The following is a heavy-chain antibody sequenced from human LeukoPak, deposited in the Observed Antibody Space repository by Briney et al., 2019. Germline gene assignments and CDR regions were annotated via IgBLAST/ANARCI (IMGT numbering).Heavy chain of an antibody. D-gene: IGHD6-13*01. J-gene: IGHJ4*02. CDR3: ARRIAADNYYFDY. CDR2: IYYSGST. Sequence: SETLSLTCTVSGGSISSSSYYWGWIRQPPGKGLEWIGSIYYSGSTYYNPSLKSRVTISVDTSKNQFSLKLSSVTAADTAVYYCARRIAADNYYFDYWGQGTLVTVSS. V-gene: IGHV4-39*07. CDR1: GGSISSSSYY.